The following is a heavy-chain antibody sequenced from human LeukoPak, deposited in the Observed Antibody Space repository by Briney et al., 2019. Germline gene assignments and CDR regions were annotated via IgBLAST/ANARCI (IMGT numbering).Heavy chain of an antibody. J-gene: IGHJ4*02. V-gene: IGHV1-46*01. CDR3: ARDRGGYHSSGYYSLDY. Sequence: PKASVKVSCKASGYTFTSYYMHWVRQAPGQGLEGMGIINPSGGSTSYAQKFQGRVTMTRDTSTSTVYMELSSLRSEDTAVYYCARDRGGYHSSGYYSLDYWGQGTLVTVSS. CDR2: INPSGGST. CDR1: GYTFTSYY. D-gene: IGHD3-22*01.